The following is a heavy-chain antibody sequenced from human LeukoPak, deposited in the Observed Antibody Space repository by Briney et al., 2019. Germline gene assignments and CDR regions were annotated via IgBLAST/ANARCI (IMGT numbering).Heavy chain of an antibody. D-gene: IGHD3/OR15-3a*01. CDR2: ISGSNSYI. Sequence: PGGSLRLSCAASGFTFNSYSMNWVRQAPGKGLEWVSSISGSNSYIYYADSMKGRFTISRDNAKNSLYLQMNSLRAEDTAVYYCASHRTFDYWGQGTLVTVSS. V-gene: IGHV3-21*01. J-gene: IGHJ4*02. CDR3: ASHRTFDY. CDR1: GFTFNSYS.